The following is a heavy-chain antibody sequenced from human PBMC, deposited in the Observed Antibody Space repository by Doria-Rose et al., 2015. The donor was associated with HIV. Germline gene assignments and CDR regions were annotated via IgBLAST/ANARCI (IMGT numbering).Heavy chain of an antibody. Sequence: QVTLKESGPVLVKPTETLTLTCTVSGASLSSPGMGVSWIRQPPGKALEWLAKIMSDDERSYKTSLKSRLTIPRGTSKSQVVLTMTDMDPVDTATYYCARIKSSRWYRKYYFDFWGQGTLVIVSA. J-gene: IGHJ4*02. CDR2: IMSDDER. D-gene: IGHD6-13*01. CDR3: ARIKSSRWYRKYYFDF. CDR1: GASLSSPGMG. V-gene: IGHV2-26*01.